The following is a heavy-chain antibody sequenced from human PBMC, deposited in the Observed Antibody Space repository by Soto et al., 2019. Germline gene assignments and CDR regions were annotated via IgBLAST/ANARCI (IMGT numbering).Heavy chain of an antibody. J-gene: IGHJ4*02. CDR2: IYYSGTT. CDR1: GGSISSSSYF. Sequence: SETLSLTCTVSGGSISSSSYFWGWIRQPPGKGLEWIGTIYYSGTTYYNPSLKSRVTISVDTSKNQFSLKLSSVTAADTAVYYCATMGTPATGLYYFDYWGQGTLVTVSS. D-gene: IGHD5-18*01. CDR3: ATMGTPATGLYYFDY. V-gene: IGHV4-39*01.